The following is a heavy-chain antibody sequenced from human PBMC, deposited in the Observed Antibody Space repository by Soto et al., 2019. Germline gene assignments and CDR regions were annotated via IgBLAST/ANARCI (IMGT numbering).Heavy chain of an antibody. Sequence: PGGSLRLSCAASGFTFSSYGMHWIRQAAGKGVEWVAVISYDGSNKYYADSVKGRFTISRDNSKNSLYLQMNSLRAEDTAVYYCAKDRNFYYYDSSGYLNYWGQGTLVTVSS. D-gene: IGHD3-22*01. CDR3: AKDRNFYYYDSSGYLNY. J-gene: IGHJ4*02. V-gene: IGHV3-30*18. CDR1: GFTFSSYG. CDR2: ISYDGSNK.